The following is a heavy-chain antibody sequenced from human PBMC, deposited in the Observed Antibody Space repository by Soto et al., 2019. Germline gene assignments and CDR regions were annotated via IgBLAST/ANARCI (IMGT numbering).Heavy chain of an antibody. CDR2: IYWDDDK. CDR1: GFSLTTRPVG. V-gene: IGHV2-5*02. CDR3: XXXXXXXXXXXXXXXDY. Sequence: QITLKESGPTLVKPTQTLTLTCTFSGFSLTTRPVGVGWIRQPPGQALEWVALIYWDDDKRYNPSLKTRVTITKDTSKNQVVLTMTNMXXVXXXXXXXXXXXXXXXXXXXXXXDYWGQGALVTVSS. J-gene: IGHJ4*02.